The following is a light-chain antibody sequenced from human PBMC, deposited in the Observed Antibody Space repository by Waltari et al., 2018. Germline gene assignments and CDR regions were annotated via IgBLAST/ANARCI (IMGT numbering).Light chain of an antibody. Sequence: DNVMTKYPHSMPVSLGGRAAINCKSSKSGLYSSNNMNDLAWYQQKPGQPPKLFIYCASTREFGVPDRFSGSGSETDFSLTIISLHAYDVSVYYYQQYYTTPPTFGGGTKVEIK. J-gene: IGKJ4*01. CDR1: KSGLYSSNNMND. V-gene: IGKV4-1*01. CDR2: CAS. CDR3: QQYYTTPPT.